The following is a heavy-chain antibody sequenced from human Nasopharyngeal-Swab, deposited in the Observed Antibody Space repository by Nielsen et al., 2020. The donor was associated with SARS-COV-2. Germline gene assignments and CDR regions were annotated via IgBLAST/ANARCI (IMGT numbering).Heavy chain of an antibody. V-gene: IGHV1-18*01. J-gene: IGHJ6*02. Sequence: ASVKVSCKASGYTFTSYGISWVRQAPGQGLEWMGWISAYNGNTNYAQKLQGRVTMTTDTSTSTAYMELRSLRSDDTAVYYCARDAGGAWIQLWTDYYYYGMDVWGQGTTVTVSS. CDR3: ARDAGGAWIQLWTDYYYYGMDV. D-gene: IGHD5-18*01. CDR1: GYTFTSYG. CDR2: ISAYNGNT.